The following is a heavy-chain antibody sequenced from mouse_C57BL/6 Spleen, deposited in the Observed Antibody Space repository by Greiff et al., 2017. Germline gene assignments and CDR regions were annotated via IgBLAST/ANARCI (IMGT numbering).Heavy chain of an antibody. CDR2: ISGGGGNT. J-gene: IGHJ2*01. CDR1: GFTFSSST. V-gene: IGHV5-9*01. CDR3: ATRVCDYGGRGYFDY. Sequence: EVQGVESGGGLVKPGGSLKLTCAASGFTFSSSTMSWVRQTPEKRLEWVATISGGGGNTYYPDSVKGRFTISRDYAKNTLYLQMSSLRSDDTALYYCATRVCDYGGRGYFDYWGQGTTLTVSS. D-gene: IGHD2-4*01.